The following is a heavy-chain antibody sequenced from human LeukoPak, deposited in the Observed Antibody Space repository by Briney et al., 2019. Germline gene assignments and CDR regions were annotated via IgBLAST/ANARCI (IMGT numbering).Heavy chain of an antibody. D-gene: IGHD3-22*01. CDR3: AKDRPNYYDSSGHYYRRNGDY. CDR1: GFTFNIYA. V-gene: IGHV3-23*01. CDR2: ITSSGTDT. Sequence: GGPLRLPCAASGFTFNIYAMIWVRQARGEGLEGVSSITSSGTDTFFADSEKGRFTISRDNSESTLYLQMNSLRAEDTAVYYCAKDRPNYYDSSGHYYRRNGDYWGQGTLVTVSS. J-gene: IGHJ4*02.